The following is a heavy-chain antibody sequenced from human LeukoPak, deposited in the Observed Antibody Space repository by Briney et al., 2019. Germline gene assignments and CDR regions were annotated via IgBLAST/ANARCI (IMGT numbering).Heavy chain of an antibody. CDR1: GGSISSYY. V-gene: IGHV4-59*01. D-gene: IGHD1-26*01. Sequence: SETLSLTCTVSGGSISSYYWSWIRQPPGKGLEWIGYIYYSGSTNYNPSLKSRVTISVDTSKNQFSLKLSSVTAADTAVYYCAREGGSYYLDAFDIWGQGTMVTVSP. CDR3: AREGGSYYLDAFDI. CDR2: IYYSGST. J-gene: IGHJ3*02.